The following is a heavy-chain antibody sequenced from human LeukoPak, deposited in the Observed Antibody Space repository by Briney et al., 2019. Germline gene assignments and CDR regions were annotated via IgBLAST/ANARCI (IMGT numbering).Heavy chain of an antibody. D-gene: IGHD3-16*01. CDR2: ISASGGST. V-gene: IGHV3-23*01. Sequence: PGGSLRLSCAASGLTFSRYAMSWVRQAPGKGLEWVSAISASGGSTYYADSVKGRFTISRDNSKNTLYLQMNSLRVEDTAVYYCARDRGGKDFWGQGTLVTVSS. J-gene: IGHJ4*02. CDR1: GLTFSRYA. CDR3: ARDRGGKDF.